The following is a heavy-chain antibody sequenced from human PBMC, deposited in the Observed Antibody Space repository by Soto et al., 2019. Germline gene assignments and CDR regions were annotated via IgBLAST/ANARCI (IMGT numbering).Heavy chain of an antibody. Sequence: GSLRLSCAASGFTFSSYVMSWVRQAPGKGLEWVSAISGSGGSTYYGDSVKGRFTISRDNSKNTMYLKMNSMSAEDTAVYYCAKVRADYYDSSGPIDYWGQGT. V-gene: IGHV3-23*01. CDR3: AKVRADYYDSSGPIDY. J-gene: IGHJ4*02. CDR1: GFTFSSYV. CDR2: ISGSGGST. D-gene: IGHD3-22*01.